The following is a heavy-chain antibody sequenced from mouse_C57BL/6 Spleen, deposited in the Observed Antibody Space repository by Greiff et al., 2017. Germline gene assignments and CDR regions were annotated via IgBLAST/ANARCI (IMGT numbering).Heavy chain of an antibody. Sequence: QVQLQQSGAELARPGASVKLSCKASGYTFTSYGISWVKQRTGQGLEWIGEIYPRSGNTYYNEKFKGKATLTADKSSSTAYMELRRLTSEDSAVYVCARSGYDYDVYAMDYWGQGTSVTVSS. CDR1: GYTFTSYG. J-gene: IGHJ4*01. CDR2: IYPRSGNT. D-gene: IGHD2-4*01. V-gene: IGHV1-81*01. CDR3: ARSGYDYDVYAMDY.